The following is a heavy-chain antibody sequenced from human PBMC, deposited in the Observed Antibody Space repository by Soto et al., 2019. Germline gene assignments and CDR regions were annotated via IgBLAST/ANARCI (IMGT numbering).Heavy chain of an antibody. CDR2: MNPNSGNT. Sequence: ASVKVSCKASGYTFTSYDINWVRQATGQGLEWMGWMNPNSGNTGYAQKFQGRVTMTRNTSISTAYMELSSLRSEDTAVYYCAREVTIFGVVIIHDAFDIWGQGTMVTVSS. J-gene: IGHJ3*02. CDR1: GYTFTSYD. V-gene: IGHV1-8*01. D-gene: IGHD3-3*01. CDR3: AREVTIFGVVIIHDAFDI.